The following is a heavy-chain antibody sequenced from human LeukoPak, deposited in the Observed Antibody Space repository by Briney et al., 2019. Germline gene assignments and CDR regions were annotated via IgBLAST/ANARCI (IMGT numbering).Heavy chain of an antibody. J-gene: IGHJ3*02. V-gene: IGHV4-4*02. Sequence: SGTLSLTCAVSGGSISSDNWWSWVLQPTGKGLEWIVYIYYSGSTNYNPSLKSRVTISLDTSKNQFSLKLSSVTAADTAVYYCAREDDSAFDIWGQGTMVTVSS. CDR3: AREDDSAFDI. D-gene: IGHD5-24*01. CDR1: GGSISSDNW. CDR2: IYYSGST.